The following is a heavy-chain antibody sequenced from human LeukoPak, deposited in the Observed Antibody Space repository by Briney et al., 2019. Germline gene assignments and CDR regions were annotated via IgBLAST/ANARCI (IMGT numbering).Heavy chain of an antibody. D-gene: IGHD6-13*01. J-gene: IGHJ5*02. CDR2: IYYSGST. CDR1: GGSINSY. Sequence: SETLSLTCTVSGGSINSYWSWIRQPAGKGLEWIGSIYYSGSTYYNPSLKSRVTISVDTSKNQFSLKLSSVTAADTAVYYCARDRYSSSWYNWFDPWGQGTLVTVSS. V-gene: IGHV4-4*07. CDR3: ARDRYSSSWYNWFDP.